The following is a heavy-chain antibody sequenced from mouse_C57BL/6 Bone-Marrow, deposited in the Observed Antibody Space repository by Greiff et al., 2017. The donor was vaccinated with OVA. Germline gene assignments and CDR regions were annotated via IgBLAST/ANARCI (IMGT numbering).Heavy chain of an antibody. CDR3: VRAVFAY. CDR1: GYTFTSYW. Sequence: QVQLQQPGAELVKPGASVKLSCKASGYTFTSYWMQWVKQRPGQGLEWIGEIDPSDSYTNYNQKFKGKATLTVDTSSSTAYMQLSSLTSEDSAVYYSVRAVFAYWGQGSLVTVSA. V-gene: IGHV1-50*01. J-gene: IGHJ3*01. CDR2: IDPSDSYT.